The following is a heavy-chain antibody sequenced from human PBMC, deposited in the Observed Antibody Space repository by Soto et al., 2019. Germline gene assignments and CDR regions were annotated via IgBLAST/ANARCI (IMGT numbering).Heavy chain of an antibody. V-gene: IGHV3-21*01. CDR3: AYAGETPYDAFDI. D-gene: IGHD2-21*01. J-gene: IGHJ3*02. CDR2: ISSSSSYI. CDR1: GFTFSSYS. Sequence: PGGSLRLSCAASGFTFSSYSMNWVRQAPGKGLEWVSSISSSSSYIYYADSVKGRFTISRDNAKNSLYLQMNSLRAEDTAVYYCAYAGETPYDAFDIWGQGTMVTVSS.